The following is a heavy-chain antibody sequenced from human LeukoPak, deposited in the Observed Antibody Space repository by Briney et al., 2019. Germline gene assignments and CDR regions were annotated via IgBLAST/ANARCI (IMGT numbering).Heavy chain of an antibody. CDR2: INHSGST. Sequence: SETLSLTCAVYGGSFSGYYWSWIRQPPGKGLEWIGEINHSGSTNYNPSLKSRVTISVDTSKNQFSLELSSVTAADTAVYYCARGLGFWNFNWFDPWGQGTLVTVSS. CDR1: GGSFSGYY. CDR3: ARGLGFWNFNWFDP. V-gene: IGHV4-34*01. D-gene: IGHD3-3*01. J-gene: IGHJ5*02.